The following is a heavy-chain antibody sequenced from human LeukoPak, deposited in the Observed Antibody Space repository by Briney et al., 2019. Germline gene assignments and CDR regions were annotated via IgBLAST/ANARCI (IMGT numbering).Heavy chain of an antibody. CDR1: GYSVSSGYY. Sequence: SETLSLTCAVSGYSVSSGYYWGWIRQPPGKGLEWIGSIYHSGSTYYNPSPKSRVTISVDTSKNQFSLKLSSVTAADTAVYYCARFDSSNYDFDYWGQGTLVTVSS. CDR2: IYHSGST. V-gene: IGHV4-38-2*01. CDR3: ARFDSSNYDFDY. D-gene: IGHD3-22*01. J-gene: IGHJ4*02.